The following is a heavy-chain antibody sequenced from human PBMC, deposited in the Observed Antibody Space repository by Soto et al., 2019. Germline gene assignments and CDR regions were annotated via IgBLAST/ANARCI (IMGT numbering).Heavy chain of an antibody. D-gene: IGHD6-19*01. CDR3: ARHPQSGWLVGAKAPFDY. CDR1: CGSIVSSSYY. J-gene: IGHJ4*02. V-gene: IGHV4-39*01. CDR2: IYYSGSP. Sequence: PSATLCLTCTVSCGSIVSSSYYWGWIRQPPGMGLEWIGSIYYSGSPYYTPSLKSRVTISVDTSKNQFSLKLSSVTAADTAVYYCARHPQSGWLVGAKAPFDYWGQGTLVPGSS.